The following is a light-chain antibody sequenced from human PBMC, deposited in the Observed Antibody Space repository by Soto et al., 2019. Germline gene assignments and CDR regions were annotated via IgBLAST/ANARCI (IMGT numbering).Light chain of an antibody. CDR3: QSYDSTLIARYV. V-gene: IGLV1-40*01. Sequence: QSVLTQPPSVSGAPGQRVTISCTGSSSNIGAGYDVHWYQQRPGTAPKLLIFGNINRPSGVPDRFSGSKSGTSASLAITGLQAEDEGDYYCQSYDSTLIARYVFGTGTQLTVL. CDR1: SSNIGAGYD. CDR2: GNI. J-gene: IGLJ1*01.